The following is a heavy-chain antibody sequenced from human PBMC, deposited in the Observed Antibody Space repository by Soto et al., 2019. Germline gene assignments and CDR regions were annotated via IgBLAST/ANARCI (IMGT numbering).Heavy chain of an antibody. CDR1: GGSFSGYY. CDR2: INHSGST. CDR3: ARVDYYDSSGPYYFDY. Sequence: SETLSLTCAVYGGSFSGYYWSWIRQPPGKGLEWIGEINHSGSTNHNPSLKSRVTISVDTSKNQFSLKLSSVTAADTAVYYCARVDYYDSSGPYYFDYWGQGTLVTVSS. J-gene: IGHJ4*02. D-gene: IGHD3-22*01. V-gene: IGHV4-34*01.